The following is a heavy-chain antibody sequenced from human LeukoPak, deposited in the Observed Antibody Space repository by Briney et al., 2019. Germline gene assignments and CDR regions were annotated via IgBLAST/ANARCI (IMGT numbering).Heavy chain of an antibody. Sequence: SETLSLTCTVSGGSIGSYYWSWIRQPPGKGLEWIGYIYYSGSTNYNPSLKSRVTISVDTSKNQFSLKLSSVTAADTAVYYCARAGMWEYYYDSSGYPYFDYWGQGTLVTVSS. D-gene: IGHD3-22*01. CDR1: GGSIGSYY. V-gene: IGHV4-59*01. CDR2: IYYSGST. CDR3: ARAGMWEYYYDSSGYPYFDY. J-gene: IGHJ4*02.